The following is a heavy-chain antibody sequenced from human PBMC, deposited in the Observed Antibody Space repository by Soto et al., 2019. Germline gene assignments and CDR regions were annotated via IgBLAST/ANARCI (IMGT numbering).Heavy chain of an antibody. V-gene: IGHV4-59*08. CDR2: IYYSGST. Sequence: PSETLSLTCTVSGGSISSYYWSWIRQPPGKGLEWIGYIYYSGSTNYNPSLKSRVTISVDTSKNQFSLKLSSVTAADTAVYYCGRRYGPGFDYWGQGTLVTVSS. CDR3: GRRYGPGFDY. J-gene: IGHJ4*02. CDR1: GGSISSYY. D-gene: IGHD4-17*01.